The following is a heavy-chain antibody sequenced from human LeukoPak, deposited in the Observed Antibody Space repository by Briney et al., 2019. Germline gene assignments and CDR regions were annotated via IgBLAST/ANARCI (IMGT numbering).Heavy chain of an antibody. CDR3: ARDVTRLPSA. J-gene: IGHJ5*02. CDR2: ISSSSDTI. CDR1: GFTFSSYS. D-gene: IGHD3-16*01. V-gene: IGHV3-48*01. Sequence: GGSLRLSCAASGFTFSSYSMNWVRQAPGKGLEWVSYISSSSDTIYYADSVKGRFTISRDNAKNSLYLQMNSLRAEDTAVYYCARDVTRLPSAWGQGTLVTVSS.